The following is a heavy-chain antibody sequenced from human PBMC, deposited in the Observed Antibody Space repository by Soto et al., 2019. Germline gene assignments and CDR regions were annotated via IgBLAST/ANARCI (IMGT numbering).Heavy chain of an antibody. J-gene: IGHJ6*01. D-gene: IGHD4-17*01. CDR1: GGSISSGGYY. CDR2: IYYSGST. CDR3: AMVIHDYGGNSREPGMHV. Sequence: QVQLQESGPGLVKPSQTLSLTCTVSGGSISSGGYYWSWLRQHPGKGLEWIGYIYYSGSTYYNPSLKSRVTISVDTSKNQFSLKLSSVNAADTAVYYCAMVIHDYGGNSREPGMHVWGQGTTVTVSS. V-gene: IGHV4-31*03.